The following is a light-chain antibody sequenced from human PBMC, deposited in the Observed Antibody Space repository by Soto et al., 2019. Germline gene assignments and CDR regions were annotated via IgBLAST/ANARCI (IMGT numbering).Light chain of an antibody. CDR1: QSVSSA. Sequence: EIVMTQSPATLSVSPGERATLSCRASQSVSSAVAWYQQKPGQAPRLLIYDASNRATGIPARFSGSGSGTDFTLTISSLEPEDFAVYYCQQRSNWWTFGQGTKVDIK. V-gene: IGKV3-11*01. J-gene: IGKJ1*01. CDR3: QQRSNWWT. CDR2: DAS.